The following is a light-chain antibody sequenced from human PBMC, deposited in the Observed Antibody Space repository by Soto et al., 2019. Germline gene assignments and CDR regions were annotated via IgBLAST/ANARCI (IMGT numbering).Light chain of an antibody. CDR2: EVS. V-gene: IGLV2-14*01. Sequence: QSALTQPASVSGSPGQSITISCTGTTSDVGAYNYVSWYQQHPGKAPKLMISEVSDRPSGVSNRFSDSKSGNTASLTISGLQAEEEADYYCRSYKRNTNVVFGGGTKLPV. CDR1: TSDVGAYNY. CDR3: RSYKRNTNVV. J-gene: IGLJ2*01.